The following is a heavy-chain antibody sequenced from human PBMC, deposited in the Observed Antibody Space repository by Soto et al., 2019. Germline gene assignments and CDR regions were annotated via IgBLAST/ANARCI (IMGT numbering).Heavy chain of an antibody. J-gene: IGHJ4*02. D-gene: IGHD1-26*01. CDR1: DGSINNGDW. CDR3: ATRGIVGPIY. V-gene: IGHV4-4*02. Sequence: QVQLQESGTGLVEPSGTLSLTCNVYDGSINNGDWCSWVRQPPGKGLEWIGEVFHNGNTNYNASLKSRVTISVDKSRNQFSLRLSSVTAADPAVYYCATRGIVGPIYWGQGSLVTVSS. CDR2: VFHNGNT.